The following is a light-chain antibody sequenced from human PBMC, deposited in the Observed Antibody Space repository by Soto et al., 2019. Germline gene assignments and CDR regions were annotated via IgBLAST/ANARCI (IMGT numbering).Light chain of an antibody. V-gene: IGKV3-20*01. Sequence: EIVLTQSPGTLSLSPGERATLSCRACQSVSSNLAWYQQKPGQAPRLIIHGASRRATDIPDRFSGSGSGADFTLTINTLEPEDFAAYYCQQYGSSPFTFGPGTKVDIK. CDR3: QQYGSSPFT. J-gene: IGKJ3*01. CDR1: QSVSSN. CDR2: GAS.